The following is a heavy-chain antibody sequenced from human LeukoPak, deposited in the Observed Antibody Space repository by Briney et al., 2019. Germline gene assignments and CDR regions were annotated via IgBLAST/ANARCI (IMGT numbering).Heavy chain of an antibody. CDR2: MNPNSGNT. V-gene: IGHV1-8*01. CDR1: GYTFSSYD. J-gene: IGHJ6*02. CDR3: ASPTKQETVAEQYSGSIRHYYGLDV. D-gene: IGHD5-12*01. Sequence: ASVKVSCKASGYTFSSYDINWVRQAPGQGLEWMGWMNPNSGNTGSAQKFQGRVTMTRDTSISTAYMELSSLRSEDTAVYYCASPTKQETVAEQYSGSIRHYYGLDVWGRGNTVTVSS.